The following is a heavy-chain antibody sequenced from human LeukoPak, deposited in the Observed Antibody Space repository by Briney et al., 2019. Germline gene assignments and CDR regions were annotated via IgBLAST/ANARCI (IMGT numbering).Heavy chain of an antibody. J-gene: IGHJ4*02. Sequence: GASVKVSCKASGYSFTGYYIHWVRQAPGQGLEWMGWINPNSGGTNYAQKFQGRVTMTRDTSISTAYMELSSLRSEDTAVYYCARVRKLEPSDYWGQGTLVTVSS. V-gene: IGHV1-2*02. CDR1: GYSFTGYY. CDR3: ARVRKLEPSDY. D-gene: IGHD1-1*01. CDR2: INPNSGGT.